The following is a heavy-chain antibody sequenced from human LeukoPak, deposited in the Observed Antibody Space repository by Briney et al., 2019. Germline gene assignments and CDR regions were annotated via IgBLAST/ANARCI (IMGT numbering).Heavy chain of an antibody. CDR1: GGSISTSY. Sequence: SETLSLTCTVSGGSISTSYWSWMRQPPGKGLEWIGYIYYSGSTNYNPSLKSRVTISVDTSKNQFSLKLSSVTAADTAVYYCARGPQYCSDGSCYSYAFDIWGQGTMVTVSS. V-gene: IGHV4-59*01. CDR2: IYYSGST. D-gene: IGHD2-15*01. CDR3: ARGPQYCSDGSCYSYAFDI. J-gene: IGHJ3*02.